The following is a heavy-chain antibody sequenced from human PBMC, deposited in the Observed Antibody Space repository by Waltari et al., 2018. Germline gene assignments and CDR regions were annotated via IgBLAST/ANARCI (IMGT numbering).Heavy chain of an antibody. V-gene: IGHV1-2*02. Sequence: QVQLVQSGAEVKKPGASVKVSCKASGYTFTGYYMHWVRQAPGQGLEWMGWNNPNRGRTNNGQKCQCRVTMTRDTSISTAYMELSRLRSDDTAVYYCATKGVTTWEYYFDYWGQGTLVTVSS. CDR1: GYTFTGYY. CDR3: ATKGVTTWEYYFDY. J-gene: IGHJ4*02. CDR2: NNPNRGRT. D-gene: IGHD4-17*01.